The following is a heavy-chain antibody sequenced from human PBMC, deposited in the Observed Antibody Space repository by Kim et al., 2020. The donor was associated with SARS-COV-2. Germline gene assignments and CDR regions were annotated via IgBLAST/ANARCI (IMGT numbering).Heavy chain of an antibody. CDR2: INTNTGNP. CDR1: GYTFTSYA. CDR3: ARGMVGSGSYYMFPN. J-gene: IGHJ4*02. Sequence: ASVKVSCKASGYTFTSYAMNWVRQAPGQGLEWMGWINTNTGNPTYAQGFTGRFVFSLDTSVSTAYLQISSLKAEDTAVYYCARGMVGSGSYYMFPNWGQGTLVTVSS. D-gene: IGHD3-10*01. V-gene: IGHV7-4-1*02.